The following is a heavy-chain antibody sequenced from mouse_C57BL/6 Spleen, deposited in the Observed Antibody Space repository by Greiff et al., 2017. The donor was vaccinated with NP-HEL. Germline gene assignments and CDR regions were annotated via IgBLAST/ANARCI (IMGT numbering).Heavy chain of an antibody. V-gene: IGHV5-4*01. CDR1: GFTFSSYA. CDR3: ARGGFAY. Sequence: EVQVVESGGGLVKPGGSLKLSCAASGFTFSSYAMSWVRPTPEKRLEWVATISAGGSYTYYPDNVKGRFTISRDNAKNNLYLQMSHLKSEDTAMYYCARGGFAYWGKGTLVTVSA. CDR2: ISAGGSYT. J-gene: IGHJ3*01.